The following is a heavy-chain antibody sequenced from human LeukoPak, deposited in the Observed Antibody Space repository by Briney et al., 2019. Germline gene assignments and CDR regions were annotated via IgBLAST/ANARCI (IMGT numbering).Heavy chain of an antibody. Sequence: SETLSLTCAVYGGSFSGYYWSWIRQPPGKGLEWMGEINHSGSTNYNPSLKSRVTISVDTSKNQFSLKLSSVTAADTAVYYCARGIAVAGYYYYGMDVWGQGTTVTVSS. V-gene: IGHV4-34*01. CDR3: ARGIAVAGYYYYGMDV. CDR2: INHSGST. CDR1: GGSFSGYY. J-gene: IGHJ6*02. D-gene: IGHD6-19*01.